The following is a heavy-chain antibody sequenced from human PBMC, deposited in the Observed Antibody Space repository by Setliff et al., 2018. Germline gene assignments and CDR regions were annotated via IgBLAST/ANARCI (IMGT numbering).Heavy chain of an antibody. J-gene: IGHJ4*02. CDR1: GGSVRSHY. CDR3: ARTFGGVIVPLYYFDY. D-gene: IGHD3-16*02. V-gene: IGHV4-59*02. CDR2: IFYSGDT. Sequence: PSETLSLTCTVSGGSVRSHYWSWIRHSPGKGLEWIGFIFYSGDTKSNPALKSRVTMSVDKSKNQSSLKLSSVTAADTAVYYCARTFGGVIVPLYYFDYWGQGTLVTVSS.